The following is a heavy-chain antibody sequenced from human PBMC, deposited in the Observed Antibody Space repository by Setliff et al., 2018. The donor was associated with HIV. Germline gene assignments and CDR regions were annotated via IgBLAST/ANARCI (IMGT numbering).Heavy chain of an antibody. V-gene: IGHV3-7*01. J-gene: IGHJ4*02. D-gene: IGHD6-6*01. CDR2: IKQDGSEK. Sequence: GSLKLSCAASGFTFSNYWMSWVRQAPGKGLEWVANIKQDGSEKYYVDSVKGRFTISRDNAQNSLDLQMNSLRAEDTAVYYCARGHYSSSSGWGQGTLVTVSS. CDR3: ARGHYSSSSG. CDR1: GFTFSNYW.